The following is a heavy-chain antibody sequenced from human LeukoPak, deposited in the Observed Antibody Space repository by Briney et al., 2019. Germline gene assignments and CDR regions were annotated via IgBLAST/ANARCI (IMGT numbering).Heavy chain of an antibody. CDR1: GYTFTTYC. CDR3: ARVEVRGVIIPDHFDY. D-gene: IGHD3-10*01. CDR2: ISAYNGNT. V-gene: IGHV1-18*01. Sequence: ASVKVSCKASGYTFTTYCFSWVRQAPGQGLEWMGWISAYNGNTNYAQKLQGRVTMTTDTSTSTAYMELRSLRSDDTAVYSCARVEVRGVIIPDHFDYWGQGTLVTVSS. J-gene: IGHJ4*02.